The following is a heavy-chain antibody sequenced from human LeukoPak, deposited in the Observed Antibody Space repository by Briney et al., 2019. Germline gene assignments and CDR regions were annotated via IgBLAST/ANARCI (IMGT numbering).Heavy chain of an antibody. CDR2: FDPEDGET. Sequence: ASVTVSFTFSGYTLTELSMHWVRQAPGKGGGWMGGFDPEDGETIYAQKFQGRVTMTEDTSTDTAYMELSSLRSEDTAVYYCATGGQWLVYFDYWGQGTLVTVSS. CDR1: GYTLTELS. V-gene: IGHV1-24*01. J-gene: IGHJ4*02. D-gene: IGHD6-19*01. CDR3: ATGGQWLVYFDY.